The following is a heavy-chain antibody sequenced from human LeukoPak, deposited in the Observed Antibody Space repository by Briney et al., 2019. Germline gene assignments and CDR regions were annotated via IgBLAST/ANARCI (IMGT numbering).Heavy chain of an antibody. CDR3: AKDPAAARLYYFDY. Sequence: GGSLRLSCAASGFTFSSYSMNWVRQAPGKGLEWVSSISSSSSYIYYADSVKGRFTISRDNAKNSLYLQMNSLRAEDTAVYYCAKDPAAARLYYFDYWGQGTLVTVSS. D-gene: IGHD6-6*01. J-gene: IGHJ4*02. CDR2: ISSSSSYI. CDR1: GFTFSSYS. V-gene: IGHV3-21*01.